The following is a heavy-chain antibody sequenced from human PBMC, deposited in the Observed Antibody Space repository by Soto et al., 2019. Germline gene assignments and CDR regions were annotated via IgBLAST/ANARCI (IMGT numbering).Heavy chain of an antibody. CDR1: GDSVSSTSTA. V-gene: IGHV6-1*01. CDR3: ARGSYYSGWV. CDR2: TYYRSNWYT. D-gene: IGHD6-19*01. J-gene: IGHJ4*02. Sequence: SQTLSLTCAISGDSVSSTSTAWSLIMQSPSRGLEWLGRTYYRSNWYTDYAVSVKSRITISPDTSKNQFSLQLNSVTPEDTAVYYCARGSYYSGWVWGQGTLVTVSS.